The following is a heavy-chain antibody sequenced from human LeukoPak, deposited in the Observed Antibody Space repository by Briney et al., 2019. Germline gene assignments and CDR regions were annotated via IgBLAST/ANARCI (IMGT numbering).Heavy chain of an antibody. J-gene: IGHJ3*01. CDR2: ISGSGAT. Sequence: PGGSLRLSCAASGFKSGLTFSSYAMTWVRQAPGKGLEWISYISGSGATYYAASVKGRFTISRDNAQNSLWLQMSSLRAEDTAVYYCARDPMYNGGNSGAFDFWGQGTLVTVSS. CDR1: GFKSGLTFSSYA. D-gene: IGHD4-23*01. CDR3: ARDPMYNGGNSGAFDF. V-gene: IGHV3-48*03.